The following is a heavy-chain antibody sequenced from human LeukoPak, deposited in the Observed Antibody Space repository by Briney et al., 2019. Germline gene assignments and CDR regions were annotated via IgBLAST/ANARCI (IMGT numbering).Heavy chain of an antibody. CDR1: GHTFTGYY. D-gene: IGHD4-17*01. Sequence: ASVKVSCKASGHTFTGYYMHWVRQAPGQGLEWMGWINPNSGGTNYAQKFQGRVTMTRDTSISTAYMELSRLRSDDTAVYYCARVGTTVTTIGYWGQGTLVTVSS. CDR3: ARVGTTVTTIGY. V-gene: IGHV1-2*02. CDR2: INPNSGGT. J-gene: IGHJ4*02.